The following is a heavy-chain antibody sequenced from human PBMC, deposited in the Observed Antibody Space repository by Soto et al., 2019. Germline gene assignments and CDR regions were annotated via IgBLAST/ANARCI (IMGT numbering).Heavy chain of an antibody. D-gene: IGHD2-15*01. CDR2: MNPFTGNT. CDR3: ERGGHCSDGDCLYYFVS. J-gene: IGHJ4*02. CDR1: GDTFTSYD. Sequence: QVQLVQSGAEVKKPGASVKVSCKTSGDTFTSYDINWVRQATGQGLEWMGRMNPFTGNTDYARKFQGRVTMTSNTYIGAAYMELSSLSSEDTAVYYCERGGHCSDGDCLYYFVSGGQGTLGIVSS. V-gene: IGHV1-8*01.